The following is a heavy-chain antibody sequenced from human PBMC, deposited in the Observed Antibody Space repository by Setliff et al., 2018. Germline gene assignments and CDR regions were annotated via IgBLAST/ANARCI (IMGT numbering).Heavy chain of an antibody. CDR3: AISTLSICSGGSCPNAFDV. CDR1: GYTFTNYG. CDR2: INNYSFKT. Sequence: ASVKVSCKTSGYTFTNYGINWVRQPPGQGLEWMGWINNYSFKTNSPQKFLDRLTMTTDTSTSTAYMELKDLTSDDTAVYYFAISTLSICSGGSCPNAFDVWGQGTMVTVSS. V-gene: IGHV1-18*01. D-gene: IGHD2-15*01. J-gene: IGHJ3*01.